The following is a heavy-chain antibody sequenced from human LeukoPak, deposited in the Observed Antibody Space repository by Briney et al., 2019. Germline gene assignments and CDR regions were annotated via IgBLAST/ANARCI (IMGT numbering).Heavy chain of an antibody. V-gene: IGHV4-59*08. Sequence: KPSETLSLTCTVSGGSISSYCWSWIRQPPGKGLEWIGYIYYSGSTNYNPSLKSRVTISVDTSKNQFSLKLSSVTAADTAVYYCARLYDSSGYYNWFDPWGQGTLVTVSS. D-gene: IGHD3-22*01. CDR1: GGSISSYC. J-gene: IGHJ5*02. CDR2: IYYSGST. CDR3: ARLYDSSGYYNWFDP.